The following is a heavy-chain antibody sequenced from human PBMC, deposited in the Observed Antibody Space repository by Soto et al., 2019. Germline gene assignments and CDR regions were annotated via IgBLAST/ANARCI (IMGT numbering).Heavy chain of an antibody. D-gene: IGHD2-21*02. J-gene: IGHJ4*02. CDR1: GLTFSGHW. CDR3: TSRPSGMTYHAVFDF. V-gene: IGHV3-7*03. Sequence: GGSLRLSCAASGLTFSGHWMTWVRQTPGEGLQWVAAIKPDGSETFYVDTVKGRFTISRDNARNSLFLQMDSLRAEDTAVYYCTSRPSGMTYHAVFDFWGQGTLVTVSS. CDR2: IKPDGSET.